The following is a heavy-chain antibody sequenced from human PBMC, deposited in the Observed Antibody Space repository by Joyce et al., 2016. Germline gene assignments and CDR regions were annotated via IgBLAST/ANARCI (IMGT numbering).Heavy chain of an antibody. CDR2: ISPIVGLA. D-gene: IGHD2/OR15-2a*01. V-gene: IGHV1-69*04. CDR1: GGNFYDYT. Sequence: VQLVQSGAEVKKPGSSVKVSCKVSGGNFYDYTITWVRQAPGQGLEWRGRISPIVGLANYGRKCRGRVALTADKSTATAYLELNSLRLDDTAMFFCTRGRIEYSKTFNAYDIWGQGTMVTVSS. CDR3: TRGRIEYSKTFNAYDI. J-gene: IGHJ3*02.